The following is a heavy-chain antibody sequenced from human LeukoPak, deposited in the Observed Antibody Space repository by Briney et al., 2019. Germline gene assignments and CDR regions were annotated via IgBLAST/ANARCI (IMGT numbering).Heavy chain of an antibody. CDR3: ARGRSSMVRGYYYYYMDV. V-gene: IGHV4-59*01. J-gene: IGHJ6*03. CDR1: GGSMSNYY. Sequence: SETLSLTCSVSGGSMSNYYWSWIRQPPGKGLEWIGYIYYSGNTHYNPSLKSRVTISVDTSKNQFSLKLSSVTAADTAVYYCARGRSSMVRGYYYYYMDVWGKGTTVTISS. CDR2: IYYSGNT. D-gene: IGHD3-10*01.